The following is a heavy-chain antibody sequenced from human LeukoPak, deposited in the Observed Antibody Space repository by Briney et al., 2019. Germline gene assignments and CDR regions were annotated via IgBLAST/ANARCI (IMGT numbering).Heavy chain of an antibody. V-gene: IGHV1-2*04. CDR3: AREMYYYDSSGPTKMDYYYGMDV. CDR1: GYTFTGYY. D-gene: IGHD3-22*01. J-gene: IGHJ6*02. CDR2: INLNSGGT. Sequence: ASVKVSCKASGYTFTGYYMHWVRQAPGQGLEWMGWINLNSGGTNYAQKFQGWVTMTRDTSISTAYMELSRLRSDDTAVYYCAREMYYYDSSGPTKMDYYYGMDVWGQGTTVTVSS.